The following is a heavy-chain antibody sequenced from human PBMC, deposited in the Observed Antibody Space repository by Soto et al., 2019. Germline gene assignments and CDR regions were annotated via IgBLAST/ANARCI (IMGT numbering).Heavy chain of an antibody. CDR1: GGSVRSGNHF. Sequence: SEILSLTCSVPGGSVRSGNHFWNWIRQPPGRGLEWLGYMYYTAVTNYNPSLKSRVSMSVDTSKDQFSLNLTSLTAADTAVYYCARGGEPLGYYGLDVWGQGTTVTVSS. V-gene: IGHV4-61*01. J-gene: IGHJ6*02. CDR3: ARGGEPLGYYGLDV. CDR2: MYYTAVT.